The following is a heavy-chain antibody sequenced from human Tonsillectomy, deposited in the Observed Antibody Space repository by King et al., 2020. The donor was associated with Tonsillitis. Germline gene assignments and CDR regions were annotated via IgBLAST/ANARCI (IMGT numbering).Heavy chain of an antibody. CDR1: GYSFTSYW. Sequence: EGQLVQSGAEVRKPGESLKISCKGSGYSFTSYWIGWVRQMPGKGLEWMGIIFPGDSDTRYSPSFQGQVTISADKSIGTAYLQWSGLKASDTAMYYCASHISDFRGVIRGYYYYYMDVWGKGTTVTVSS. CDR2: IFPGDSDT. CDR3: ASHISDFRGVIRGYYYYYMDV. D-gene: IGHD3-10*01. V-gene: IGHV5-51*01. J-gene: IGHJ6*03.